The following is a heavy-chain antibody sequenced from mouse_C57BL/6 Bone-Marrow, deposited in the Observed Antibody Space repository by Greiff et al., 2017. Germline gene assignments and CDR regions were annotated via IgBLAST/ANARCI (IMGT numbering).Heavy chain of an antibody. J-gene: IGHJ4*01. V-gene: IGHV8-8*01. Sequence: QVTLKVSGPGILQPSQTLSLTCSFSGFSLSTFGMGVGWIRQPSGKGLEWLAHIWWDDDKYYNPALKSRLTISKDTSNNQVFLKIANVDTADTATYYCARSAITTVVAEENAMDSWGQGNSVPGSS. CDR2: IWWDDDK. CDR3: ARSAITTVVAEENAMDS. D-gene: IGHD1-1*01. CDR1: GFSLSTFGMG.